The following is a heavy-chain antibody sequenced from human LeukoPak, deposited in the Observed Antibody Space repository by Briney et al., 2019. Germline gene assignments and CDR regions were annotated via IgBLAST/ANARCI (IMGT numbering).Heavy chain of an antibody. CDR3: ARESGGTDAFDI. V-gene: IGHV4-34*01. D-gene: IGHD1-26*01. CDR2: INHSGST. Sequence: PSETLSLTCAVYGGSFSGYYWSWIRQRPGKGLEWIGEINHSGSTNYNPSLKSRVTISVDTSKNQFSLKLSSVTAADTAVYYCARESGGTDAFDIWGQGTMVTVSS. J-gene: IGHJ3*02. CDR1: GGSFSGYY.